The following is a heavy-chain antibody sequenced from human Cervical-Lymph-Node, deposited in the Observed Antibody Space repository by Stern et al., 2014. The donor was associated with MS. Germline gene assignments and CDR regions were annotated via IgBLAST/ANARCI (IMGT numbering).Heavy chain of an antibody. CDR3: ASPGPQNAFDI. V-gene: IGHV3-11*01. CDR1: GFSFSDHY. Sequence: MQLVESGGGLVKPGGSLRLSCAASGFSFSDHYMSWIRQPPGKGLEWISYISITGSSRYYVDSVKGRFTVSRDNSNNSLSLQMNSLRTEDTAMYYCASPGPQNAFDIWGQGTMVTVSS. CDR2: ISITGSSR. J-gene: IGHJ3*02.